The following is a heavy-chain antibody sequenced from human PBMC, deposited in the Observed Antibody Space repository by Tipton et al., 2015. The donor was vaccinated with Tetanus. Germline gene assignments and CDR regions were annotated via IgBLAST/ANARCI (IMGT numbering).Heavy chain of an antibody. CDR1: GFTFSDYS. J-gene: IGHJ3*02. CDR3: ARDVGYYDSSGYADSFDI. D-gene: IGHD3-22*01. CDR2: IYSGGST. V-gene: IGHV3-53*01. Sequence: SLRLSCAASGFTFSDYSMSWVRQAPGKGLEWVSVIYSGGSTNYADSVKGRFTISRDNSKNTLYLQMNNLRADDTAVYYCARDVGYYDSSGYADSFDIWGQGTMGTVSS.